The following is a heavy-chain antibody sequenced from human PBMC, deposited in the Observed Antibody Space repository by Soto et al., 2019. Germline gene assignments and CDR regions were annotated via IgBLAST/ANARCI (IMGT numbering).Heavy chain of an antibody. CDR3: ARGPQIYGALGDY. CDR1: GYTFTSYD. D-gene: IGHD4-17*01. Sequence: ASVQGSCKASGYTFTSYDINWVRQATGQGLEWMGWMNPNSGNTGYAQKFQGRVTMTRNTSISTAYMELSSLRSEDTAVYYCARGPQIYGALGDYWGQGTLVTVSS. J-gene: IGHJ4*02. V-gene: IGHV1-8*01. CDR2: MNPNSGNT.